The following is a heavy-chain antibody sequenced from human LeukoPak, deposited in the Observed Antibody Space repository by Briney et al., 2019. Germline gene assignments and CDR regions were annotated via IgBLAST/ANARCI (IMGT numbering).Heavy chain of an antibody. D-gene: IGHD3-3*01. V-gene: IGHV3-23*01. CDR1: GFTFSSYA. CDR3: AKDRAEWPPTPWDWFDP. CDR2: ISGSGGST. J-gene: IGHJ5*02. Sequence: GGSLRLSCAASGFTFSSYAMSWVRQAPGKGLEWVSAISGSGGSTYYADSVKGRFTISRDNSKNTLYLQMNSLRAEDTAVYYCAKDRAEWPPTPWDWFDPWGQGTLVTVSS.